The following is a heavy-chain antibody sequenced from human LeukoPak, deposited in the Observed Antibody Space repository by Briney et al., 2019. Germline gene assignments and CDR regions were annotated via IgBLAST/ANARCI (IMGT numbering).Heavy chain of an antibody. V-gene: IGHV1-46*01. D-gene: IGHD7-27*01. Sequence: GASVKVSCKTSGFSFSSFYIHWLRQGPGQGLEWMGLISPNGGSTRLAQKFQGRVTMTSDMATSTVYMELSSLRSEDAAVYYCARDWGASNYFDYWGQGSLIIVSS. J-gene: IGHJ4*02. CDR2: ISPNGGST. CDR1: GFSFSSFY. CDR3: ARDWGASNYFDY.